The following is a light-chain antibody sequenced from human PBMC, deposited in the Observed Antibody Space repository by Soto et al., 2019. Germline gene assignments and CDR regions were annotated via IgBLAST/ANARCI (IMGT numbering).Light chain of an antibody. J-gene: IGLJ3*02. CDR2: GNN. CDR1: RSNIGAGYD. V-gene: IGLV1-40*01. Sequence: QSVLTQPPSVSGARGQRVTISCTGRRSNIGAGYDVHWYQQLPGTAPKLLIYGNNNRPSGVPDRFSGSKSGTSGSLAITGLQAEDEADYYCQSYDSSLSGWVFGGGTKLTVL. CDR3: QSYDSSLSGWV.